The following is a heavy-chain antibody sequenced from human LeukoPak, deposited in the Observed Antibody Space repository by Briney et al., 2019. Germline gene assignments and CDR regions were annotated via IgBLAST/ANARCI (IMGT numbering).Heavy chain of an antibody. J-gene: IGHJ4*02. CDR2: IYYSGST. Sequence: SETLSLTCTVSGGSISSGDYYWSWIRQPPGKGLEWIGYIYYSGSTYYNPSLKSRVTISVDTSKNQFSLKLSSVTAADTAVYYCARGQGLRYFDWLRRYYFDYWGQGTLVTVSS. CDR3: ARGQGLRYFDWLRRYYFDY. CDR1: GGSISSGDYY. V-gene: IGHV4-30-4*08. D-gene: IGHD3-9*01.